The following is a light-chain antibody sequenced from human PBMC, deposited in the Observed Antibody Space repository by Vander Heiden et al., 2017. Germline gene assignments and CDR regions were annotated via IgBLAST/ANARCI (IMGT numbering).Light chain of an antibody. CDR3: QQDDSTPFI. V-gene: IGKV4-1*01. Sequence: DIVMTQFPDSLAVSLVERATIHCRSSQSVLYNSNNKNYLAWYQQKPGQPPKLLIYWASTRESGVPDRFSGSGSGTDFALTISGLQAEDVADYYCQQDDSTPFIFGHGTKVAIK. CDR2: WAS. J-gene: IGKJ3*01. CDR1: QSVLYNSNNKNY.